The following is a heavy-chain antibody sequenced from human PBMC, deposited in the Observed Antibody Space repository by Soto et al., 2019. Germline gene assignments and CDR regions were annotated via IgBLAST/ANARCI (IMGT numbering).Heavy chain of an antibody. D-gene: IGHD5-12*01. CDR2: ISYDGSNK. V-gene: IGHV3-30*18. CDR3: AKDRGGDGYNYVDY. J-gene: IGHJ4*02. CDR1: VFTFSSYG. Sequence: GSLRLSCAASVFTFSSYGMHWVRQGPGKGLEWVAVISYDGSNKYYADSVKGRFTISRDNSKNTLYLQMNSLRAEDTAVYYCAKDRGGDGYNYVDYWGQGTLVTVSS.